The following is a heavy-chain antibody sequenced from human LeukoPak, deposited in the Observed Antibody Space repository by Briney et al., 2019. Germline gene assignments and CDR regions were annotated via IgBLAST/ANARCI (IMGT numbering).Heavy chain of an antibody. V-gene: IGHV1-18*04. J-gene: IGHJ6*02. CDR3: ARDMVPASYYYYGMDV. D-gene: IGHD3-10*01. Sequence: ASVKVSCKASGYTFTGYYMHWVRQAPGQGLEWMGWISAYNGNTNYAQKLQGRVTMTTDTSTSTAYMELRSLRSDDTAVYYCARDMVPASYYYYGMDVWGQGTTVTVSS. CDR2: ISAYNGNT. CDR1: GYTFTGYY.